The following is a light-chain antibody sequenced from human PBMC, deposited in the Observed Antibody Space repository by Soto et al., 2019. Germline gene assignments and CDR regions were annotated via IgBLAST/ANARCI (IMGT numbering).Light chain of an antibody. Sequence: ASLGYTVTMTCRASQSISRWLSWYQQKAGKAPKLLIYDASTLQTGVASRFSGSMSGTEFTLTITGLQPDDSATYYCKQYNSYWTFGPGTKVDIK. V-gene: IGKV1-5*01. CDR2: DAS. CDR1: QSISRW. J-gene: IGKJ1*01. CDR3: KQYNSYWT.